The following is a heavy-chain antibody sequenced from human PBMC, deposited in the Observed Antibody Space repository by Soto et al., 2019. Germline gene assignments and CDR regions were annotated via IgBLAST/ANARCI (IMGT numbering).Heavy chain of an antibody. CDR3: ARGNRYGFSYYYSYGMDV. D-gene: IGHD5-18*01. CDR2: IGTAGDT. CDR1: GFTLSSYD. J-gene: IGHJ6*02. V-gene: IGHV3-13*01. Sequence: EVQLVESGGGLVQPGGSLRLSCAASGFTLSSYDMHWVRQPTGKGLEWVSGIGTAGDTYYLGSVKGRFTISRDNAKNSLYLQMTSLRAEDTALYYCARGNRYGFSYYYSYGMDVWGQGTTVTVSS.